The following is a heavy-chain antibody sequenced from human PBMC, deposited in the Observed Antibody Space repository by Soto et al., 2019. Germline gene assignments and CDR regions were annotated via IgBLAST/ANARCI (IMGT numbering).Heavy chain of an antibody. D-gene: IGHD3-22*01. J-gene: IGHJ4*02. CDR1: GVSTIDTNKYY. Sequence: PSETLSLTCTLSGVSTIDTNKYYWGWVRQPPGKGLEWIGSIYYGGDTYYNPSLKSRVTISEDRSKKVFSLKLASVTAADTALYYCATYSYLLDTSGYHDVWGQGLQVTVSS. CDR2: IYYGGDT. CDR3: ATYSYLLDTSGYHDV. V-gene: IGHV4-39*01.